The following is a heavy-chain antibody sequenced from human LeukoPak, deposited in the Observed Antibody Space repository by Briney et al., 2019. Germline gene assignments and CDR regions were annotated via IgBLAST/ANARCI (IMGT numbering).Heavy chain of an antibody. J-gene: IGHJ4*02. CDR2: IRSKTYGGTT. CDR3: TREKSYYYDTSGSDY. V-gene: IGHV3-49*03. D-gene: IGHD3-22*01. CDR1: GFPFGDYT. Sequence: GGSLRLSCTASGFPFGDYTMSWFRQAPGKGLEWVGFIRSKTYGGTTEYAASVKGRFTMSRDDSKSIAYPQLNSLKTEDTAVYYCTREKSYYYDTSGSDYWGQGTLVTVSS.